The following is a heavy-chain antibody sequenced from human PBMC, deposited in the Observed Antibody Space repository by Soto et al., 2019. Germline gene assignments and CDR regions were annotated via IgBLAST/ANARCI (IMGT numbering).Heavy chain of an antibody. D-gene: IGHD2-15*01. CDR1: GFTFSSYE. V-gene: IGHV3-48*03. J-gene: IGHJ4*02. Sequence: GGSLRLSCAASGFTFSSYEMNWVRQAPGKGLEWVSYISSSGSTIYYADSVKGRFTISRDNAKNSLYLQMNSLRAEDTAVYYCAREGYGGNGFDYWVQGTLVTVSS. CDR2: ISSSGSTI. CDR3: AREGYGGNGFDY.